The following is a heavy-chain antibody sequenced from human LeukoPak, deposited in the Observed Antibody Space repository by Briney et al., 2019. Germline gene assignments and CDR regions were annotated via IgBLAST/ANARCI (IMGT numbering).Heavy chain of an antibody. J-gene: IGHJ3*01. CDR3: ARYEVGSSWAQAFDV. D-gene: IGHD6-13*01. CDR1: NDSIKDYY. CDR2: VSNSGST. V-gene: IGHV4-59*01. Sequence: SETLSLTCAVSNDSIKDYYWNWIRQPPGKGLEWIGFVSNSGSTNYNPSLRSRVTISIDTSKRQFSLRLTSVTAADSAVYYCARYEVGSSWAQAFDVWGQGTMVTVSS.